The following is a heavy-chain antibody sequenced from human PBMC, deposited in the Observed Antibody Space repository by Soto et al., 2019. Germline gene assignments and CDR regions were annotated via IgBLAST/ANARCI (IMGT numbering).Heavy chain of an antibody. CDR2: IIPIFGTA. CDR3: ARSGESYTGHFGY. D-gene: IGHD3-10*01. V-gene: IGHV1-69*06. Sequence: GASVKVSCKASGGTFSSYAISWVRQAPGQGLEWMGGIIPIFGTANYAQKFQGRVTITADKSTSTAYMELSSLRSEDTAVYYCARSGESYTGHFGYWGHGTLVTVSS. J-gene: IGHJ4*01. CDR1: GGTFSSYA.